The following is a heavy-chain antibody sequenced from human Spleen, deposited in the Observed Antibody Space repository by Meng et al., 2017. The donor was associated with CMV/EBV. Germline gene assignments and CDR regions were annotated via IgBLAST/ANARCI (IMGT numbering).Heavy chain of an antibody. CDR2: INPNSGGT. V-gene: IGHV1-2*02. J-gene: IGHJ5*02. CDR3: ARVGCSGGSCHPWFDP. D-gene: IGHD2-15*01. CDR1: GYTFTAHY. Sequence: ASVKVSCKASGYTFTAHYFHWVRQAPGQGLEWMGWINPNSGGTNYAQKFQGRVTVTRDTSISTAYMELSRLRSDDTAVYYCARVGCSGGSCHPWFDPWGQGTLVTVSS.